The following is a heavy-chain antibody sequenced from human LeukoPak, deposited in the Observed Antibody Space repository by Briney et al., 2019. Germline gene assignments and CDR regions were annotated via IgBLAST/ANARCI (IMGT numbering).Heavy chain of an antibody. CDR3: AGSSSWYYFDS. J-gene: IGHJ4*02. CDR1: GGSISSTSYY. D-gene: IGHD6-13*01. Sequence: PSETLSLTCTVSGGSISSTSYYWGWIRQPPGKGLEWIGTTYYSGSTYYNPSLKSRVTISVDTSNNQFSLKLSSVTAADTAVYYCAGSSSWYYFDSWGQGTLVTVSS. V-gene: IGHV4-39*01. CDR2: TYYSGST.